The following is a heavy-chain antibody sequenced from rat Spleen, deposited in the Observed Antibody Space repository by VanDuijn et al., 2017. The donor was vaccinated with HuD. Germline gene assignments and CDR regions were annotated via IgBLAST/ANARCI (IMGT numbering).Heavy chain of an antibody. Sequence: EVQLVETGGGLVHPGESLKLSCVASGFTFSSYWMFWIRQAPGEGLEWLSSISPDGGNTYYPDSMKGRFTISRDNAENTVYLQMNSLRSEDTATYFCGKDMNYFSTYPFYLMGAWGQGTSVTVS. V-gene: IGHV5-58*01. CDR1: GFTFSSYW. J-gene: IGHJ4*01. CDR2: ISPDGGNT. D-gene: IGHD1-2*01. CDR3: GKDMNYFSTYPFYLMGA.